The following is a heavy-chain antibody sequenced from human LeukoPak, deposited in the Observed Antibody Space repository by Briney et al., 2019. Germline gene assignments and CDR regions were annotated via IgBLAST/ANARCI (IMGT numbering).Heavy chain of an antibody. J-gene: IGHJ5*02. Sequence: GGSLRLSCAASGFTFSSYGMHWVRQAPGKGLEWVAVISYDGSNKYYADSVKGRFTISRDNSKNTLYLQMNSLRAEDTAMYYCATDFSTPSYEGSGYWPNWFAPSGQGTLVTVSS. V-gene: IGHV3-30*03. CDR2: ISYDGSNK. D-gene: IGHD3-22*01. CDR1: GFTFSSYG. CDR3: ATDFSTPSYEGSGYWPNWFAP.